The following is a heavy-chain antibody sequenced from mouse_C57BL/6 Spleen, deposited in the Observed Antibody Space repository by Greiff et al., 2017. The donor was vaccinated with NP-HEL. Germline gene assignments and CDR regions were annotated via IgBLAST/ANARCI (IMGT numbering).Heavy chain of an antibody. J-gene: IGHJ1*03. Sequence: EVQRVESGGGLVKPGGSLKLSCAASGFTFSDYGMHWVRQAPEKGLEWVAYISSGSSTIYYADTVKGRFTISRDNAKNTLFLQMTSLRSEDTAMYYCARREGITTDWYFDVWGTGTTVTVSS. CDR2: ISSGSSTI. CDR1: GFTFSDYG. CDR3: ARREGITTDWYFDV. D-gene: IGHD1-1*01. V-gene: IGHV5-17*01.